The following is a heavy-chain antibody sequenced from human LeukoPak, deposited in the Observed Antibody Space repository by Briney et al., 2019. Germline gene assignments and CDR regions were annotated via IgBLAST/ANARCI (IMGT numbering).Heavy chain of an antibody. CDR2: INTHSANP. V-gene: IGHV7-4-1*01. CDR3: ARASVVTFRDAFDV. Sequence: ASVKVSCKASGYTFTTYAMNWVRQAPGQGLECLGWINTHSANPTYAQGLTGRYVFSVDTSATTAYLQIYNLQAEDSAVYFCARASVVTFRDAFDVWGQGTRVTVSS. D-gene: IGHD4-23*01. J-gene: IGHJ3*01. CDR1: GYTFTTYA.